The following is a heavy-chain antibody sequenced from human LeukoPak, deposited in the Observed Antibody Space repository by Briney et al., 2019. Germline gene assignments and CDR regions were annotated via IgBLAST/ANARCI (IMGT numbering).Heavy chain of an antibody. V-gene: IGHV4-31*03. CDR3: ARDPYQYSSSSDPVNY. D-gene: IGHD6-6*01. CDR2: IYYSGST. Sequence: SETLSLTCTVSGGSISSGGYYWSWIRQHPGKGLEWIGYIYYSGSTYYNPSLKSRVTISVDTSKNQFSLKLSSVTAADTAVYYCARDPYQYSSSSDPVNYWGQGTLVTVSS. CDR1: GGSISSGGYY. J-gene: IGHJ4*02.